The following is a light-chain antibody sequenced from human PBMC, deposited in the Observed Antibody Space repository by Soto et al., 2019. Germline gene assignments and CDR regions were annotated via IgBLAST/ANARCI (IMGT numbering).Light chain of an antibody. CDR1: QNIDNW. V-gene: IGKV1-12*01. CDR2: SAS. J-gene: IGKJ5*01. CDR3: QQCNSFPIT. Sequence: DIQMTQSPSSVSASVGDRVTITCRASQNIDNWLAWYQHKPGKAPHLLIYSASTLQSGVPSRFSGSGSGTDFTLTISSLQPEDFATYYCQQCNSFPITFGQGTLLEI.